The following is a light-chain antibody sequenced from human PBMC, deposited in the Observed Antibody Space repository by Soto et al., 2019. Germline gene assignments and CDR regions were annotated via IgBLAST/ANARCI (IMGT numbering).Light chain of an antibody. CDR3: ISYTGSSTSYV. CDR1: SSDVGSYDH. Sequence: LAQPASVSGSPGQSITISCSGTSSDVGSYDHVAWYQQFPGKTPKLMIYEVSNRPSGVSSRFSGSKSGNTASLTISGLQAEDEADYYCISYTGSSTSYVFGTGTKVTVL. V-gene: IGLV2-14*01. J-gene: IGLJ1*01. CDR2: EVS.